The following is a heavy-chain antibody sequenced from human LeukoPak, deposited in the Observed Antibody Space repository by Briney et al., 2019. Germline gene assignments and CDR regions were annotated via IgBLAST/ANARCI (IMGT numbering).Heavy chain of an antibody. V-gene: IGHV3-21*01. CDR1: VFTFSSYS. CDR3: ARVVPAASLFDY. CDR2: ISSSSNYI. J-gene: IGHJ4*02. Sequence: GGSLRLSCAASVFTFSSYSMNWVRQAPGKGLEWVSSISSSSNYIYYADSVKGRFTISRDNAKNSLYLQMNSLRAEDTAVYYCARVVPAASLFDYWSQGTLVTVSS. D-gene: IGHD2-2*01.